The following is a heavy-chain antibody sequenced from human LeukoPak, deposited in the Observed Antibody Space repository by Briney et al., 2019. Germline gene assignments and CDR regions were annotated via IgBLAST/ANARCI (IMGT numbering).Heavy chain of an antibody. D-gene: IGHD3-10*01. V-gene: IGHV3-23*01. CDR3: AKGGGRWPELKTSYFDY. J-gene: IGHJ4*02. Sequence: GGSLRLSCAASGFTFSSYAMSWVRQAPGKGLEWVSAISGSGGSTYHADSVKGRFTISRDNSKNTLYLQMNSLRAEDTAVYYCAKGGGRWPELKTSYFDYWGQGTLVTVSS. CDR2: ISGSGGST. CDR1: GFTFSSYA.